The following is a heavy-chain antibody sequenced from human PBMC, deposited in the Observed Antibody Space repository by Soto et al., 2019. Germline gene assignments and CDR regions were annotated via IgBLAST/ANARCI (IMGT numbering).Heavy chain of an antibody. V-gene: IGHV3-7*05. CDR3: ARSTYYDFWSGYYTGRAFDY. CDR1: GFTFSSYW. Sequence: EVQLVESGGGLVQPGGSLRLSCAASGFTFSSYWMSWVRQAPGKGLEWVANIKQDGSEKYYVDSVKGRFTISRDNAKNLLYLQMNSLRAEDTAVYYCARSTYYDFWSGYYTGRAFDYWGQGSLVTVSS. D-gene: IGHD3-3*01. J-gene: IGHJ4*02. CDR2: IKQDGSEK.